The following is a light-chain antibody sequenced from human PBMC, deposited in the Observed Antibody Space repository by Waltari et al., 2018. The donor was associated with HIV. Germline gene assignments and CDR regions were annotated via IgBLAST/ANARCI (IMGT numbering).Light chain of an antibody. V-gene: IGLV2-23*02. CDR3: CSYGGSSTYVV. Sequence: QSALTQPASVSGSPGQSITISCTGTSSDIWTYDLVSWYQQHPGKAPKLIIYEVSERPSGVSNRFSGSKSGNTASLTISGLQAEDETDYYYCSYGGSSTYVVFGGGTKVTVL. CDR2: EVS. CDR1: SSDIWTYDL. J-gene: IGLJ2*01.